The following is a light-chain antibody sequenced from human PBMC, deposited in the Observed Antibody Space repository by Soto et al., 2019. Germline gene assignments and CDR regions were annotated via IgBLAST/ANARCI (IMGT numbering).Light chain of an antibody. CDR1: QSVGRY. Sequence: EIMLTQSPATLSLSPGERATLSCRASQSVGRYLAWYQQKPGQAPRLLIYDASNRATGIPARFSGSGSGTDFTLTISSLEPEDAAVYYCHQRSDWLTFGGGTKVEIK. CDR3: HQRSDWLT. CDR2: DAS. J-gene: IGKJ4*01. V-gene: IGKV3-11*01.